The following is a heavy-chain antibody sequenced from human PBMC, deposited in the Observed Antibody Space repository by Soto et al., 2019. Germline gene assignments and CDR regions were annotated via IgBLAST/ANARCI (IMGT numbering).Heavy chain of an antibody. CDR3: ARAGGYYDILTGYSYYYYGMDV. Sequence: ASVKVSCKASGYTFTGYYMHWVRQAPGQGLEWMGWINPNSGGTNYAQKFQGRVTMTRDTSISTAYMELSRLRSDDTAVYYCARAGGYYDILTGYSYYYYGMDVWGQGTTGTVSS. CDR2: INPNSGGT. CDR1: GYTFTGYY. J-gene: IGHJ6*02. V-gene: IGHV1-2*02. D-gene: IGHD3-9*01.